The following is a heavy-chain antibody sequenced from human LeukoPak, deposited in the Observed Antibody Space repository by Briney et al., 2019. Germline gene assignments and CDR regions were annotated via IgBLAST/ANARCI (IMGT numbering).Heavy chain of an antibody. D-gene: IGHD6-19*01. CDR1: GYTLTELS. CDR2: FDPEDGET. CDR3: ATMRPAGYFDY. J-gene: IGHJ4*02. V-gene: IGHV1-24*01. Sequence: ASVTVSFTVSGYTLTELSMHWVRQAPGKGLEWMGGFDPEDGETIYAQKFQGRVTMTEDTSTDTTYMELNSLRSEDTAVYYCATMRPAGYFDYWGQGTLVTVSS.